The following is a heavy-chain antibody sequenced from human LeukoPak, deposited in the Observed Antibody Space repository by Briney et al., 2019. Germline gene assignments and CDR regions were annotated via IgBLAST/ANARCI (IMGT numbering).Heavy chain of an antibody. V-gene: IGHV1-8*01. CDR1: GYTFTSYD. CDR2: MNPNSGNT. J-gene: IGHJ6*02. D-gene: IGHD3-10*01. Sequence: ASVKVSCKASGYTFTSYDINWVRQATGQGLEWMGWMNPNSGNTGYAQKFQGRVTMTRNTSIGTAYMELSSLRSEDTAVYYCARALMVRGVIIYYYYGMDVWGQGTTVTVSS. CDR3: ARALMVRGVIIYYYYGMDV.